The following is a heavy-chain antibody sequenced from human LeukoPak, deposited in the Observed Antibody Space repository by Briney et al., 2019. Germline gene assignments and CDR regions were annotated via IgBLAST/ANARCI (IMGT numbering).Heavy chain of an antibody. V-gene: IGHV1-18*01. CDR3: ARDWVVGVVVVAAGY. J-gene: IGHJ4*02. D-gene: IGHD2-15*01. Sequence: ASVKVSCKASGYPFTSYGISWVRQAPGQGLEGMGWISTYNGNTNYAQKFQDIVTMTTDTSTSTAYMELKSLRSDDTAVYYCARDWVVGVVVVAAGYWGQGTLVTVSS. CDR2: ISTYNGNT. CDR1: GYPFTSYG.